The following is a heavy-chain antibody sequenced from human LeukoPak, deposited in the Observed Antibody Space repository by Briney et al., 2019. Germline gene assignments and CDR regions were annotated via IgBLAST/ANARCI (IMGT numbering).Heavy chain of an antibody. J-gene: IGHJ4*02. D-gene: IGHD6-19*01. CDR2: INPIGGRT. CDR1: GYTFSSSF. V-gene: IGHV1-46*01. CDR3: ARESAVAGLKAFDY. Sequence: ASVKVSCKASGYTFSSSFIHWVRQAPGQGLEWVGVINPIGGRTTYTQKFQGRVTMTRDTSTSTVYMELSSLRSEDTAVYFCARESAVAGLKAFDYWGQGTLVTVSS.